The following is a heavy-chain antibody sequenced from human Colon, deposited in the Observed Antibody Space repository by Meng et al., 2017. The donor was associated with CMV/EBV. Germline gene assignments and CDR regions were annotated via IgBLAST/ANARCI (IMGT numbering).Heavy chain of an antibody. CDR3: ARSTRGSINWFDP. J-gene: IGHJ5*02. D-gene: IGHD2-8*02. CDR1: TYSISRGYY. V-gene: IGHV4-38-2*01. Sequence: SETLSLTCDVSTYSISRGYYWGWVRQPPGKGLEWIGNVYSSGTTYYNPSLESRVTISVDTSKNQFSLKLKSVTAADTAVYFCARSTRGSINWFDPWGQGTLVTVSS. CDR2: VYSSGTT.